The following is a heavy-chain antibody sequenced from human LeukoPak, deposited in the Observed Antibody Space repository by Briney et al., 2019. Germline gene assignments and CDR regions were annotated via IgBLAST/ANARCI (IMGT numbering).Heavy chain of an antibody. CDR2: MSDSGGNS. J-gene: IGHJ4*02. Sequence: SGGSLRLSCTASGFIFNNYAMSWVRQAPGKGLEWVSSMSDSGGNSYYADSVKGRFTISRDNSKNTLYLQMKSLRAEDTAVYYCAKEKVGYSYGPFDYWGQGTLVTVSS. CDR1: GFIFNNYA. V-gene: IGHV3-23*01. D-gene: IGHD5-18*01. CDR3: AKEKVGYSYGPFDY.